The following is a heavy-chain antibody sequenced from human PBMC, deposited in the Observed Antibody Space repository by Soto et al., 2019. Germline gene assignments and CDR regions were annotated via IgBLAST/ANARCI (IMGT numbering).Heavy chain of an antibody. CDR1: GFTFSSYA. V-gene: IGHV3-23*01. D-gene: IGHD6-13*01. CDR3: AKDRGRTWYEDY. Sequence: EVQLLESGGGLVQPGGSLRLSCAASGFTFSSYAMNWVRQAPGKGLEWVSAISGSGNTSYYADAGKGRFTISRDSTKKMLYLQMNSLRPQDTAVYYCAKDRGRTWYEDYWGQGTLVTVSS. J-gene: IGHJ4*02. CDR2: ISGSGNTS.